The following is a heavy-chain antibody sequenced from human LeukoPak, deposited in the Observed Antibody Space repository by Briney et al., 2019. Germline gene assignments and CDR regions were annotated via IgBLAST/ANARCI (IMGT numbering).Heavy chain of an antibody. V-gene: IGHV4-59*01. Sequence: PSETLSLTCTVSGGSISSYYWSWIRQPPGKGLEWIGYIYYSGSTNYNPSLKSRVTISVDTSKNQFSLKLSSVTAADTAVYYCARSANYYGSGSYYYYYYYMDVWGKGTTVTISS. J-gene: IGHJ6*03. CDR1: GGSISSYY. CDR2: IYYSGST. CDR3: ARSANYYGSGSYYYYYYYMDV. D-gene: IGHD3-10*01.